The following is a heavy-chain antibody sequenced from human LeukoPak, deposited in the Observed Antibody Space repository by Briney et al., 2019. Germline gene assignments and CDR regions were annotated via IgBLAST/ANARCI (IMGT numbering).Heavy chain of an antibody. CDR3: AKGARGSGWYYFDY. V-gene: IGHV3-30-3*01. Sequence: PRGSLRLSCAASGFTFSSYAMHWVRQAPGKGLEWVAVISYDGSNKYYADSVKGRFTISRDNSKNTLYLQMNSLRAEDTAVYYCAKGARGSGWYYFDYWGQGTLVTASS. D-gene: IGHD6-19*01. CDR1: GFTFSSYA. J-gene: IGHJ4*02. CDR2: ISYDGSNK.